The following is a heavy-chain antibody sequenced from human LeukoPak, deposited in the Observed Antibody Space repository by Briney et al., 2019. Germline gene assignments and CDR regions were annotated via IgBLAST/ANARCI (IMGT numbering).Heavy chain of an antibody. D-gene: IGHD5-18*01. CDR3: ARHVGPGYSYGFDN. Sequence: SETLSLTCTVSGGSTSRHYWSWIRQAPGKGLEWIGYISYSGSINYNPSLKSRVTISVDTSKNQFSLKLSSVTAADTAVFYCARHVGPGYSYGFDNWGQGTLVTVSS. CDR1: GGSTSRHY. CDR2: ISYSGSI. V-gene: IGHV4-59*08. J-gene: IGHJ4*02.